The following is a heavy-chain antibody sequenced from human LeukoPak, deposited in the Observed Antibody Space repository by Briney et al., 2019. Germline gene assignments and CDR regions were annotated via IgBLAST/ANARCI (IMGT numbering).Heavy chain of an antibody. D-gene: IGHD3-22*01. CDR1: GFTFSSYA. CDR3: VKSDYYDSSGYYDY. J-gene: IGHJ4*02. V-gene: IGHV3-64D*06. CDR2: ISSNGGST. Sequence: GGSLRLSCSASGFTFSSYAMHWVRQAPGKGLEYVSAISSNGGSTYYADSVKGRFTISRDNSKNTLYLQMSSLRAEDTAVYHCVKSDYYDSSGYYDYWGQGTLVTVSS.